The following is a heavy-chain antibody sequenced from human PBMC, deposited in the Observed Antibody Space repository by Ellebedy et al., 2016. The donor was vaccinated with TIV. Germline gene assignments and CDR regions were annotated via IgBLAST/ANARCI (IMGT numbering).Heavy chain of an antibody. J-gene: IGHJ5*02. Sequence: ESLKISCAGSGFTFSSYNMHWIRQPPGKWLEWIGSIDYSGSAYYNPSLKSRVTASVDTSTNQFSLNLSSVTAADTAVYYCARDPALTRGRFDTWGQGTLVTVSS. CDR3: ARDPALTRGRFDT. CDR1: GFTFSSYN. V-gene: IGHV4-38-2*02. D-gene: IGHD1-1*01. CDR2: IDYSGSA.